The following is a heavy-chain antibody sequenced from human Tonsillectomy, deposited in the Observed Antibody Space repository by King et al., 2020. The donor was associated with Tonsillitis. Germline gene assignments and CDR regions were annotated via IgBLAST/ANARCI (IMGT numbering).Heavy chain of an antibody. CDR3: ARKCSGGRCYHGYYYYGMAV. J-gene: IGHJ6*02. D-gene: IGHD2-15*01. Sequence: VQLVESGGGLVKPGGSLRLSCAASGFTFSSYSMNWVRQAPGKGLEWVSSISSSSSYIYYADSVKGRFTISRDNAKNSLYLQMNSLRAEDTAVYGCARKCSGGRCYHGYYYYGMAVWGQGTTVTVSS. CDR2: ISSSSSYI. V-gene: IGHV3-21*01. CDR1: GFTFSSYS.